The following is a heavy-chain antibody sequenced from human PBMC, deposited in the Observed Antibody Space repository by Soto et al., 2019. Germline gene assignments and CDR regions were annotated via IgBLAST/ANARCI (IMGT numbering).Heavy chain of an antibody. CDR2: ISGSGGTT. D-gene: IGHD6-13*01. J-gene: IGHJ4*02. V-gene: IGHV3-23*01. CDR1: GFTFSSYA. Sequence: PGGSLRLSCAASGFTFSSYAMSWVRQAPGKGLEWVSAISGSGGTTYYADSVKGRFTISRDNSKNTLYLQMNSLRAEDTAVYYCARDLEQQLRYFDYWGQGTLVTVSS. CDR3: ARDLEQQLRYFDY.